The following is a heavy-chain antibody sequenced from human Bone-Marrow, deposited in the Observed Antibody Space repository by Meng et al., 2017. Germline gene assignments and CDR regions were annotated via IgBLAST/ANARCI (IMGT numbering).Heavy chain of an antibody. J-gene: IGHJ5*02. D-gene: IGHD3-22*01. CDR1: GGTFSSYA. V-gene: IGHV1-69*13. Sequence: SVKVSCKASGGTFSSYAISWVRQAPGQGLEWMGGIIPIFGTANYAQKFQGRVPITADESTSTAYMELSSLRSEDTAVYYCARTYYDSSGYQPHNWFDPWGQGNLVTVSS. CDR2: IIPIFGTA. CDR3: ARTYYDSSGYQPHNWFDP.